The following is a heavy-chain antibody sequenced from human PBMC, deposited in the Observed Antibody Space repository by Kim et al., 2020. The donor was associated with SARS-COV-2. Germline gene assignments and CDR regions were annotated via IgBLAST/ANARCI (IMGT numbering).Heavy chain of an antibody. J-gene: IGHJ5*02. Sequence: YSPPTRSRDTITVDTSKNQFSVKLGYVTAADTAVYYCARVSRGYDDGFDPWGQGTLVTVSS. D-gene: IGHD6-25*01. CDR3: ARVSRGYDDGFDP. V-gene: IGHV4-59*01.